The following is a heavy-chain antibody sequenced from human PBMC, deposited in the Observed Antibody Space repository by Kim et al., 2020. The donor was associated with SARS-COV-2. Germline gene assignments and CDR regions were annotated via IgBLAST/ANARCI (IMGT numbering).Heavy chain of an antibody. J-gene: IGHJ4*02. CDR3: AGYYYGSGSYPY. Sequence: SETLSLTCAVYGGSFSGYYWSWIRQPPGKGLEWIGEINHSGSTNYNPSLKSRVTISVDTSKNQFSLKLSSVTAADTAVYYCAGYYYGSGSYPYWGQGTL. CDR1: GGSFSGYY. V-gene: IGHV4-34*01. D-gene: IGHD3-10*01. CDR2: INHSGST.